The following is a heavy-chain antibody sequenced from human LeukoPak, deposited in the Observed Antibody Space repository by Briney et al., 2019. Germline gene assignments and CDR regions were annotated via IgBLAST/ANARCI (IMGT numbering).Heavy chain of an antibody. J-gene: IGHJ6*02. V-gene: IGHV1-2*02. D-gene: IGHD3-3*01. Sequence: ASVKVSCKASGYTFTGYYMHWVRQAPGQGLEWMGWINPNSGGTNYAQKFQGRVTMTTDTSTSTAYMELRSLRSDDTAVYYCARDKYYDFWSGYYTEYYYGMDVWGQGTTVTVSS. CDR1: GYTFTGYY. CDR2: INPNSGGT. CDR3: ARDKYYDFWSGYYTEYYYGMDV.